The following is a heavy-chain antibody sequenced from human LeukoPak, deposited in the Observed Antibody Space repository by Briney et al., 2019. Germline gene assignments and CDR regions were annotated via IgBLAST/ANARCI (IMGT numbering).Heavy chain of an antibody. CDR2: IYYSGST. CDR1: GGSISSYY. D-gene: IGHD6-6*01. V-gene: IGHV4-59*01. CDR3: ARTLSEYSSSSLGY. J-gene: IGHJ4*02. Sequence: SETLSLTCTVSGGSISSYYWGWIRQPPGKGLEWIGYIYYSGSTNYNPSLKSRVTISVDTSKNQFSLKLSSVTAAGTAVYYCARTLSEYSSSSLGYWGQGTLVTVSS.